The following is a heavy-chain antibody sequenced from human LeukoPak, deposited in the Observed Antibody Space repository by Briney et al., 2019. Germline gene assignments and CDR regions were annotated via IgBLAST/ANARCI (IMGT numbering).Heavy chain of an antibody. CDR3: ARDLPLGYCSSTSCLRSDLDY. Sequence: GASVKVSCKASGYTFTGYYMHWVRQAPGQGLEWMGWINPNSGGTNYAQKFQGRVTMTRDTSISTAYMELSRLRSDDTAVYYCARDLPLGYCSSTSCLRSDLDYWGQGTLVTVSS. D-gene: IGHD2-2*01. CDR2: INPNSGGT. V-gene: IGHV1-2*02. CDR1: GYTFTGYY. J-gene: IGHJ4*02.